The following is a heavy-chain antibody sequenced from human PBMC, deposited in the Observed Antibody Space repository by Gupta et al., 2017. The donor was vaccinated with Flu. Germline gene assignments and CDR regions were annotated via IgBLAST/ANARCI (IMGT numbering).Heavy chain of an antibody. CDR2: ISYDGTYK. J-gene: IGHJ4*02. CDR1: GFTFSTYG. Sequence: QVRLVESGGGVVQPGRSLRLSCAVSGFTFSTYGMHWVRQAPGQGLEWVAVISYDGTYKYYADSVKGRFTISRDNSKNTLYLQMNSLRAEDTAVYYGAKDQREYCSGGSCYPQIFHYWGQGTLVTVSS. D-gene: IGHD2-15*01. CDR3: AKDQREYCSGGSCYPQIFHY. V-gene: IGHV3-30*18.